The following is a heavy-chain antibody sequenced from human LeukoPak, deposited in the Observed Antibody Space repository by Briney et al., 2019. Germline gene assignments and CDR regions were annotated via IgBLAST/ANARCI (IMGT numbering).Heavy chain of an antibody. J-gene: IGHJ4*02. CDR1: GGSISSYY. V-gene: IGHV4-59*08. CDR3: ARHGHYYDTSGYYSIPDF. Sequence: KPSETLSLTCTVSGGSISSYYWSWIRQPPGKGLEWIGYIYYSGSTNYNPSLKSRVTISVDTSKNQISLKLSSVTAADTAVYYCARHGHYYDTSGYYSIPDFWGQGTLVTVSS. CDR2: IYYSGST. D-gene: IGHD3-22*01.